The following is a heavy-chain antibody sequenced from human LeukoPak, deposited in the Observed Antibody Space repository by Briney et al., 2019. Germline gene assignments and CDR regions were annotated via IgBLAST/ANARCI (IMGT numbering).Heavy chain of an antibody. V-gene: IGHV3-23*01. CDR3: AKDMKAYCGGDCYSFFDY. J-gene: IGHJ4*02. CDR2: ISGGST. CDR1: GFTFSSYA. D-gene: IGHD2-21*02. Sequence: GGSLRLSCATSGFTFSSYAMSWVRQAPGKGLEWVSAISGGSTYYADSVKGRFIISRDNSKNTLYLQMNSLRAEDTAVYYCAKDMKAYCGGDCYSFFDYWGQGTLVTVSS.